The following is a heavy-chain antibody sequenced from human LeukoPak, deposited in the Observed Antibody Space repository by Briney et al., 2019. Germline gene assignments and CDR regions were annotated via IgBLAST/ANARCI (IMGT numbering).Heavy chain of an antibody. CDR3: ARVTAVAVRAFDI. D-gene: IGHD6-19*01. Sequence: GASVKVSCKASGYTFTGYYMHWVRQAPGQGLEWMGRINPNSGGTNYAQKFQGRVTMTRDTSISTAYMELSRLRSDDTAVYYCARVTAVAVRAFDIWGQGTMVTVSS. V-gene: IGHV1-2*06. CDR1: GYTFTGYY. CDR2: INPNSGGT. J-gene: IGHJ3*02.